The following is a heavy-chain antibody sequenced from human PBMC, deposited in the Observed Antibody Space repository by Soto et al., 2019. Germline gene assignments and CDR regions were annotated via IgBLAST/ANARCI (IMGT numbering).Heavy chain of an antibody. Sequence: QVQLVESGGGVVQPGRSLRLSCAASGFTFSSFGMHWVRQAPGKGLEWVAAISYDGSKKYYADSVKGRFTISRDNSKNTLYLQMNSLRAEDTAVYYCAIQLDRGLDYWGQGTLVTVSS. V-gene: IGHV3-30*03. D-gene: IGHD1-1*01. CDR2: ISYDGSKK. CDR3: AIQLDRGLDY. J-gene: IGHJ4*02. CDR1: GFTFSSFG.